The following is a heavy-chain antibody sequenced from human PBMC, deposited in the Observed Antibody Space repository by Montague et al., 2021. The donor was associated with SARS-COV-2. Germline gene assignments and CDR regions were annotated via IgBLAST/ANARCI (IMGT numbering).Heavy chain of an antibody. CDR3: ARGWDLLSFGSEHYSMDV. V-gene: IGHV3-53*01. D-gene: IGHD3-16*02. Sequence: KYYEDSVEGRFTISRDNSKNTVNLTMNSLRAEDTAGDYCARGWDLLSFGSEHYSMDVWGQGTTVTVS. J-gene: IGHJ6*02. CDR2: K.